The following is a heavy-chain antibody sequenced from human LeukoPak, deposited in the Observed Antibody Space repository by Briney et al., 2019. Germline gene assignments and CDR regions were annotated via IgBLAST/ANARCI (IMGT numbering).Heavy chain of an antibody. CDR3: ARGFGEPPDYYFDY. CDR2: ISAYNVNT. J-gene: IGHJ4*02. Sequence: AVKVSFKDSGYTFTSYGISRVRQAPGQGLESMGWISAYNVNTNYAQMLQGRVTMTTDTSTITAYMKLRSLITHDPSAYYCARGFGEPPDYYFDYWGQGTLVTVSS. D-gene: IGHD3-10*01. V-gene: IGHV1-18*01. CDR1: GYTFTSYG.